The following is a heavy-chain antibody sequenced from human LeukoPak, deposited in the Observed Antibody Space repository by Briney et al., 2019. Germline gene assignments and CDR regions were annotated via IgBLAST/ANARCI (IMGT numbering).Heavy chain of an antibody. Sequence: GGSLRLSCAASGFTFSHYAMSWVRQAPGKGLERVSGISGSGSDTFYADSVKGRFTISRDNSKNTLYLQMSSLRAEDTAVYYCANVIIVAAGYEYFQHWGQGTLVTVSS. CDR3: ANVIIVAAGYEYFQH. CDR1: GFTFSHYA. V-gene: IGHV3-23*01. CDR2: ISGSGSDT. D-gene: IGHD6-13*01. J-gene: IGHJ1*01.